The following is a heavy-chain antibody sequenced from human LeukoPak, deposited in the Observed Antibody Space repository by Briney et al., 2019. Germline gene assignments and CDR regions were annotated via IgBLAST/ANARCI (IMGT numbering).Heavy chain of an antibody. CDR2: ISYDGSNK. V-gene: IGHV3-30-3*01. Sequence: PGGSLRLSCAASGXTFSSYAVHWVRQAPGKGLEWVAVISYDGSNKYYADSVKGRFTISRDNSKNTLYLQMNSLRAEDTAVYYCARGDGYNYGDDAFDIWGQGTMVTVSS. J-gene: IGHJ3*02. CDR3: ARGDGYNYGDDAFDI. CDR1: GXTFSSYA. D-gene: IGHD5-24*01.